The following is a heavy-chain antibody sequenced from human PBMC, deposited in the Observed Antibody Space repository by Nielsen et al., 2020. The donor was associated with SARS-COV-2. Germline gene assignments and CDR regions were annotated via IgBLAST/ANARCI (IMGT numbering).Heavy chain of an antibody. D-gene: IGHD5-24*01. Sequence: GESLKISCTASGFSFMTYNMHWVRQAPGKGLEWVAVISYDGSNKYYADSVKGRFTISRDNSKNTLYLQMNSLRAEDTAVYYCARDRRDGYNYVDYWGQGTLVTVSS. CDR3: ARDRRDGYNYVDY. CDR1: GFSFMTYN. J-gene: IGHJ4*02. CDR2: ISYDGSNK. V-gene: IGHV3-30-3*01.